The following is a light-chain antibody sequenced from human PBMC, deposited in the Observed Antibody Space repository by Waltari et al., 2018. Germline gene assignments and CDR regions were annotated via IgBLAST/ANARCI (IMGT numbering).Light chain of an antibody. CDR3: AAWDDSLNGPVV. Sequence: QSVLTQPPSASGTPGQRVTISCSGSSSNTGRNSANGYQQLPGPAPKLLIYSNNQRPSGVPDRFSGSKSGTSASLAISGLQSEDEADYYCAAWDDSLNGPVVFGGGTKLTVL. CDR2: SNN. CDR1: SSNTGRNS. J-gene: IGLJ2*01. V-gene: IGLV1-44*01.